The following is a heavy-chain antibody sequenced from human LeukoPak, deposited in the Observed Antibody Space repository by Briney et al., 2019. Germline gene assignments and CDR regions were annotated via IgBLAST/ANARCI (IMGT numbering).Heavy chain of an antibody. D-gene: IGHD1-1*01. CDR2: IDNSGST. J-gene: IGHJ5*02. Sequence: PSETLPLTCTVSGGSISSGAHYWTWIRQHPGKGLEWIGYIDNSGSTYYNPSLKSRVTISVDTSKNQFSLRLSSVIAADTAVYYCARKGTTGTEREPWGQGTLVTVSS. V-gene: IGHV4-31*03. CDR3: ARKGTTGTEREP. CDR1: GGSISSGAHY.